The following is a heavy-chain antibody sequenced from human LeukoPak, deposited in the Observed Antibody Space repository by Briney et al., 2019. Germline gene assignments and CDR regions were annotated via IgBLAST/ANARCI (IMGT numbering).Heavy chain of an antibody. V-gene: IGHV4-59*08. J-gene: IGHJ6*02. D-gene: IGHD6-6*01. CDR2: IYYSGST. Sequence: SETLSLTCTVSGGSISSYYRSWIRQPPGKGLEWIGYIYYSGSTNYNPSLKSRVTISVDTSKNQFSLKLSSVTAADTAVYYCARRIAARPDKGEVLDYYYYYGMDVWGQGTTVTVSS. CDR1: GGSISSYY. CDR3: ARRIAARPDKGEVLDYYYYYGMDV.